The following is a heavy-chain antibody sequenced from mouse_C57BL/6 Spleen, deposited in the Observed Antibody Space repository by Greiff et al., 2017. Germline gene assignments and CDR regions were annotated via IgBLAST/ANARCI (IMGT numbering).Heavy chain of an antibody. CDR3: GRGGYRLFAY. V-gene: IGHV1-52*01. CDR2: IDPSDSET. CDR1: GYTFTSYW. Sequence: QVQLQQPGAELVRPGSSVKLSCKASGYTFTSYWMHWVKQRPIQGLEWIGNIDPSDSETHSNQKFKDKATLTVDTSSSTAYMQLSSLTSEDSAVYYCGRGGYRLFAYWGQGTLVTVS. J-gene: IGHJ3*01. D-gene: IGHD2-2*01.